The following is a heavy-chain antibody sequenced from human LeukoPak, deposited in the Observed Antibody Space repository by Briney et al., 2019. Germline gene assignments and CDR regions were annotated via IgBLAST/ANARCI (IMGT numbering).Heavy chain of an antibody. CDR2: IYSSGST. Sequence: SETLSLTCTVSGGSISGYYWSWIRQPPGKGLEWIGYIYSSGSTNYNSSLKSRVTISIDTSKKQFSLKLTSVTAADTAVYYCARRYTGSSKSDYWGQGALVTVSS. CDR3: ARRYTGSSKSDY. CDR1: GGSISGYY. J-gene: IGHJ4*02. V-gene: IGHV4-59*08. D-gene: IGHD1-26*01.